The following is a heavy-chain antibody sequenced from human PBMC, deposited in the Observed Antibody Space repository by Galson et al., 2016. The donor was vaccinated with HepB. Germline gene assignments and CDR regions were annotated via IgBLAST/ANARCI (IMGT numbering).Heavy chain of an antibody. CDR1: GFSVSSYA. D-gene: IGHD6-6*01. J-gene: IGHJ6*02. CDR3: AKDRGHSSSGFGMDV. CDR2: ISTSGSST. Sequence: SLRLSCAVSGFSVSSYAMNWVRQAPGKGLEWVSGISTSGSSTDYADSVKGRFTISRDNSKNTLYLQMKSLRAEDTAVYYCAKDRGHSSSGFGMDVWGQGTTGTVSS. V-gene: IGHV3-23*01.